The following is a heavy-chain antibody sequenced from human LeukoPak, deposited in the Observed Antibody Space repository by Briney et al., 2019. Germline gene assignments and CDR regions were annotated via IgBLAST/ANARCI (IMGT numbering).Heavy chain of an antibody. CDR3: ARGLPAAGLPFDA. J-gene: IGHJ4*02. Sequence: SETLSLTCAVSGDSMSSGSSWSWVRQPPGKGLEWIGEIYDSGSTDLNPSVKSRVTISLDKSKQKFSLNMNSVTAADTAVYYCARGLPAAGLPFDAWGQGMSVTVSS. D-gene: IGHD6-13*01. V-gene: IGHV4-4*02. CDR1: GDSMSSGSS. CDR2: IYDSGST.